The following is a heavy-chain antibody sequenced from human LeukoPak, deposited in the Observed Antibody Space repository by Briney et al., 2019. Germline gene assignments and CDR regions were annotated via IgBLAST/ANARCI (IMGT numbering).Heavy chain of an antibody. V-gene: IGHV3-23*01. CDR2: ISDNGGGA. Sequence: PGGSLRLSCGASGFIFRNYAMSWARQAPGEGLKWVAGISDNGGGAYYAESLKGRFTISRDNSKNMLYLQMNSLRVEDTAVYYCAKESGPLGAPLYDYWGRGILVTASS. CDR3: AKESGPLGAPLYDY. D-gene: IGHD4/OR15-4a*01. J-gene: IGHJ4*02. CDR1: GFIFRNYA.